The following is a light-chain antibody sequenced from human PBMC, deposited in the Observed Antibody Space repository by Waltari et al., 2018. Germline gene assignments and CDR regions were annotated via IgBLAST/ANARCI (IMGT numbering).Light chain of an antibody. CDR1: QSVTDW. CDR2: KAS. CDR3: QQYNSYPLT. Sequence: DVQLTQSPSTLSASVGDRVTITCRASQSVTDWVAWYHQKPGGTPSLLIYKASTLQTGVPARVGGGGSGTEFTLTISGVLPDDVGTYYCQQYNSYPLTFGGGTKV. V-gene: IGKV1-5*03. J-gene: IGKJ4*01.